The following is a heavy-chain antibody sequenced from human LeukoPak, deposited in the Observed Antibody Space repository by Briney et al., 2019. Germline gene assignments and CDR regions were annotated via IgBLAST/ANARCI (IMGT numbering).Heavy chain of an antibody. CDR2: ISYDGSNK. V-gene: IGHV3-30*18. D-gene: IGHD3-22*01. Sequence: PGGSLRLSCAASGFTFSTYGIHWVRQAPGKGLEWVAVISYDGSNKYYADSVKGRFTTSRDNSKNTLYLQMISLRAEDTAVYYCAKSTHSSGYDDSFDIWGQGTMVTVSS. J-gene: IGHJ3*02. CDR1: GFTFSTYG. CDR3: AKSTHSSGYDDSFDI.